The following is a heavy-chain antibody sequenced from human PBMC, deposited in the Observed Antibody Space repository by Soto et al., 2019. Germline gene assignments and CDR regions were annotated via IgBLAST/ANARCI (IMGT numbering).Heavy chain of an antibody. D-gene: IGHD2-15*01. J-gene: IGHJ6*04. V-gene: IGHV3-48*03. CDR3: ARDKGAMVANGMDV. Sequence: EGQLVESGGDLVQLGGSLRLSCIASGFTLSSCEMNWVRQAPGKGVEWVSYINSGGVTIYADSVKGRFTISRDNAQNSFFLKMNSLRAEDTAVYYWARDKGAMVANGMDVWGRGTTVTVSS. CDR2: INSGGVTI. CDR1: GFTLSSCE.